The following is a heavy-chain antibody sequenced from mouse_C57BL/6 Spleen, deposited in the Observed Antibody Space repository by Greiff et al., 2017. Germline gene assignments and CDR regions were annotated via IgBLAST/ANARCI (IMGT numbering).Heavy chain of an antibody. J-gene: IGHJ2*01. CDR2: RSYSGST. CDR3: ATSSGYVPVDY. Sequence: EVKVVESGPGMVKPSQSLSLTCTVTGYSITSGYDWHWLRHFPGNKLEWMGYRSYSGSTNYNPSLKSRISITHDTSKNTFFLKLNSVTTEDTATYYCATSSGYVPVDYWGQGTTRTVSS. CDR1: GYSITSGYD. V-gene: IGHV3-1*01. D-gene: IGHD3-2*02.